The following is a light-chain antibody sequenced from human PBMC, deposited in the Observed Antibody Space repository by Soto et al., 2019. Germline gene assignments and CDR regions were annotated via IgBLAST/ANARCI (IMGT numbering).Light chain of an antibody. Sequence: SALTQPASVSGSPGQSITISCTGTSSDVGGYNYVSWYQQHPGKAPKLMIYDVTTRPSGVSDRFSGSKSGNTASLTISGLQAEDEADYYCSSYTSSNTEVFGTGTKVTVL. J-gene: IGLJ1*01. CDR1: SSDVGGYNY. CDR3: SSYTSSNTEV. V-gene: IGLV2-14*03. CDR2: DVT.